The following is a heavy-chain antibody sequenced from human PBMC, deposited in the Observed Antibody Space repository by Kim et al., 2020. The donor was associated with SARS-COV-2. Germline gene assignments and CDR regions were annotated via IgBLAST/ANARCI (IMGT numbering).Heavy chain of an antibody. V-gene: IGHV1-2*06. CDR2: INPNSGGT. Sequence: ASVKVSCKASGYTFTGYYMHWVRQAPGQGLEWMGRINPNSGGTNYAQKFQGRVTMTRDTSISTAYMELSRLRSDDTAVYYCARGPPSQKGRERVHFDYWGQGTLVTVSS. CDR3: ARGPPSQKGRERVHFDY. D-gene: IGHD3-10*01. CDR1: GYTFTGYY. J-gene: IGHJ4*02.